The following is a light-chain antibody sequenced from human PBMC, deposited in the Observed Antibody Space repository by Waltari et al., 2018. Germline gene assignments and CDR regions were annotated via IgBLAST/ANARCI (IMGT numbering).Light chain of an antibody. CDR3: QQYNKWPPGT. V-gene: IGKV3-15*01. J-gene: IGKJ1*01. CDR1: QSVSSD. Sequence: EVVLTQSPATPSVSLGERATPPCRARQSVSSDLAWYQQKPGQAPRLIIHGASIRATGIPARFSGSGSGTEFTLTISSLQSEDSAVYYCQQYNKWPPGTFGQGTKVEIK. CDR2: GAS.